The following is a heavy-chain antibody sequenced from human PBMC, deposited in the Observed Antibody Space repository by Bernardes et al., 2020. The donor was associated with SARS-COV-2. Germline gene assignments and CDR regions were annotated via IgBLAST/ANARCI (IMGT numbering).Heavy chain of an antibody. J-gene: IGHJ4*02. CDR3: VKAPAASCVDVVCYAFDY. CDR2: IIGNGVDT. D-gene: IGHD2-2*01. Sequence: GGSLRLSCEASGFTFSNYAMNWVRQAPGKRLEWVSSIIGNGVDTYYADSVKGRFTISRDNSRNTLHLQMNILKVEDTAIYHCVKAPAASCVDVVCYAFDYWGPGTLVTVSS. CDR1: GFTFSNYA. V-gene: IGHV3-23*01.